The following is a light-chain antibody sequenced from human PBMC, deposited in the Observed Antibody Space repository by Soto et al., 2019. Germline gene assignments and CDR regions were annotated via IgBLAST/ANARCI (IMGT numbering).Light chain of an antibody. J-gene: IGKJ3*01. CDR2: LAS. Sequence: DIVMTQSPLSLSVTPGEAASISCRCSQSLLHRNVNRDLDWYLQRPGQSPQLLISLASNRASGVPDRFSGSGSGTDFTLHISRVEAEDVGVYYCMQALQSSFTFGPGTKVDL. CDR3: MQALQSSFT. CDR1: QSLLHRNVNRD. V-gene: IGKV2-28*01.